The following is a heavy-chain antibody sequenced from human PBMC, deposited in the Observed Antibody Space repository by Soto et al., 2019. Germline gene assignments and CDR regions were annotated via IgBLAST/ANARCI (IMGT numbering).Heavy chain of an antibody. CDR1: GFTFSNYW. Sequence: EVQLVESGGGLVQPGGSLRLSCAASGFTFSNYWMHWFRQAPGKGLVWVARINIDGSNRDYADYVKGRFTISRDDAKNTLYLQMNSLSVEDTALYYCVRGASSWTGIDYWGQGTLVTVAS. V-gene: IGHV3-74*01. CDR2: INIDGSNR. CDR3: VRGASSWTGIDY. J-gene: IGHJ4*02. D-gene: IGHD6-13*01.